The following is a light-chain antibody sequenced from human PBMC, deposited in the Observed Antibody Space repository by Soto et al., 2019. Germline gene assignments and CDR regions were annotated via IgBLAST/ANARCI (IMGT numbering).Light chain of an antibody. CDR2: EGS. J-gene: IGLJ3*02. CDR3: CSFTSRNTWV. CDR1: SSDVGSYNR. V-gene: IGLV2-14*02. Sequence: QSVLAQPASVSGSPGQSITISCTGSSSDVGSYNRVSWYQQNPGKAPKLIIYEGSRRPSGVSNRFSGSKSGNTASLTISGLQADDEGDYYCCSFTSRNTWVFGGGTQLTVL.